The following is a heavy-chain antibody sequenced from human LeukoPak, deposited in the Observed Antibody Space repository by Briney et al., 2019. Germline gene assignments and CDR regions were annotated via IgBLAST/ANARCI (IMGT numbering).Heavy chain of an antibody. V-gene: IGHV3-30*19. CDR3: ARARDIGSGWYGDFDN. Sequence: PGGSLRLSCAASGFTFSSYGMDWVRQAPGKGLEWVAIISYDGSNKDYADSVKGRFTISRDNSRNTLYLQMNSLRPEDTAVYYCARARDIGSGWYGDFDNWGPGTLVTVSS. CDR1: GFTFSSYG. D-gene: IGHD6-19*01. J-gene: IGHJ4*02. CDR2: ISYDGSNK.